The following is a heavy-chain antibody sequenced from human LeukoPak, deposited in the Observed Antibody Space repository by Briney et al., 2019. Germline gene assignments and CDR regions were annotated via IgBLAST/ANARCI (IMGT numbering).Heavy chain of an antibody. Sequence: GASLRLSCAASGFTFSSYAMSWVRQAPGKGLEWDSAISGSGGSTYYADSVKGRFTISRDDSKNTLYLQMNSLRAEDTAVYYCAKRPSYYYDSSALSYYFDYWGQGTLVTVSS. J-gene: IGHJ4*02. D-gene: IGHD3-22*01. CDR2: ISGSGGST. V-gene: IGHV3-23*01. CDR1: GFTFSSYA. CDR3: AKRPSYYYDSSALSYYFDY.